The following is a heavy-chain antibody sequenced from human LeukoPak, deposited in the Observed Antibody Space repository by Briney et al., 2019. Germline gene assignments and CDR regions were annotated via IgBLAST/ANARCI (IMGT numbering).Heavy chain of an antibody. D-gene: IGHD3-22*01. CDR2: IYTSGST. CDR3: ARQQGFYYDSTGYSN. Sequence: PSETLSLTCTVSGGSIGSSSYYWSWIRQPAGKGLEWIGRIYTSGSTNYNPSLKSRVTISVDTSKNQFSLKLSSVTAADTAVYYCARQQGFYYDSTGYSNWGQGTLVTVSS. J-gene: IGHJ4*02. CDR1: GGSIGSSSYY. V-gene: IGHV4-61*02.